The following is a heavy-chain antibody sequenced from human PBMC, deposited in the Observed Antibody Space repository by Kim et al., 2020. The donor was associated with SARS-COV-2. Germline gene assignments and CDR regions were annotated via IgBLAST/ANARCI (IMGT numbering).Heavy chain of an antibody. J-gene: IGHJ6*02. CDR3: ARGPRIYYGSGSYYRYYYYGMDV. Sequence: SETLSLTCAVYGGSFSGYYWSWIRQPPGKGLEWIGEINHSGSTNYNPSLKSRVTISVHTSKNQFSLKLSSVTAADTAVYYCARGPRIYYGSGSYYRYYYYGMDVWGQGTTVTVSS. CDR2: INHSGST. V-gene: IGHV4-34*01. D-gene: IGHD3-10*01. CDR1: GGSFSGYY.